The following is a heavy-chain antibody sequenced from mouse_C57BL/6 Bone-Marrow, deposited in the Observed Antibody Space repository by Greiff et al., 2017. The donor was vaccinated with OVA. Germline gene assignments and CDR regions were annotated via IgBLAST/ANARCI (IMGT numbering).Heavy chain of an antibody. CDR3: ARHEGEDYYYGSRTPYFDV. Sequence: GQLQQSGAELVKPGASVNHSCKASGYTFTEYTIHWVKQRSGQGLEWIGWFYPGSGSIKYNEKFKDKATLTADKSSSTVYMELSRLTSEDSAVYFCARHEGEDYYYGSRTPYFDVWGTGTTVTVSS. J-gene: IGHJ1*03. V-gene: IGHV1-62-2*01. CDR1: GYTFTEYT. CDR2: FYPGSGSI. D-gene: IGHD1-1*01.